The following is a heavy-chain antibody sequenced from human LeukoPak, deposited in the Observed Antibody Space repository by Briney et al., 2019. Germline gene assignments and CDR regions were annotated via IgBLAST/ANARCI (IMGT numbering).Heavy chain of an antibody. Sequence: SETLSLTCTVSGGSISSYYWSWIRQPPGKGLEWIGYIYYSGSTNYNPSLKSRVTISVDTSKNQFSLKLSSVTAADTAVHYCARLGGQLAFYYFDYWGQGTLVTVSS. CDR3: ARLGGQLAFYYFDY. V-gene: IGHV4-59*08. D-gene: IGHD6-13*01. CDR2: IYYSGST. CDR1: GGSISSYY. J-gene: IGHJ4*02.